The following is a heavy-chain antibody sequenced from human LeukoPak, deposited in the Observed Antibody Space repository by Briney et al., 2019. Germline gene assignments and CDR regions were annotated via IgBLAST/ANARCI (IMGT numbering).Heavy chain of an antibody. CDR1: GYTFTSYA. CDR2: INAGNGNT. J-gene: IGHJ4*02. V-gene: IGHV1-3*01. Sequence: GASVKVSCKASGYTFTSYAMHWVRQAPGQRLEWMGWINAGNGNTKYSQKFQGRVTITRDTSASTAYMELSSLRSEDTAVYYCARARVPTMVRGAMSFDYWGQGTLVTVSS. D-gene: IGHD3-10*01. CDR3: ARARVPTMVRGAMSFDY.